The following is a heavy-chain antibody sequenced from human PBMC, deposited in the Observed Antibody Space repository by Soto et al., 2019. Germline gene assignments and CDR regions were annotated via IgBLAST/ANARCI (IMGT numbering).Heavy chain of an antibody. D-gene: IGHD1-26*01. V-gene: IGHV3-30*18. CDR3: AKDPLLRSEFYYMDV. Sequence: GGSLRLSCAASGFTFSSYGMHWVRQAPGKGLEWVAVISYDGSNKYYADSVKGRFTISRDNSKNTLYLQMNSLRAEDTAVYYCAKDPLLRSEFYYMDVWGKGTTVTVSS. J-gene: IGHJ6*03. CDR2: ISYDGSNK. CDR1: GFTFSSYG.